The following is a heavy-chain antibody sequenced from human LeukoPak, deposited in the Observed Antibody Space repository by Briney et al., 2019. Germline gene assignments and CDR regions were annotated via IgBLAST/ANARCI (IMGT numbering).Heavy chain of an antibody. CDR3: ARNTGSAGLIRDAFGI. Sequence: PGVSLRLSCAASGFTFSTYSMNWVRQAPGKGLEWVTSISSGSSYIYYADSVKGRFTISRDNAKNSQYLQMNSLRAEDTAVYYCARNTGSAGLIRDAFGIWGQGTVVTVSS. V-gene: IGHV3-21*01. CDR1: GFTFSTYS. D-gene: IGHD1-1*01. CDR2: ISSGSSYI. J-gene: IGHJ3*02.